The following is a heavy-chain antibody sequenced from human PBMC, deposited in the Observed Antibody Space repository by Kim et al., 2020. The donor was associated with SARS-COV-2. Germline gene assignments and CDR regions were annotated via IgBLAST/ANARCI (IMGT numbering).Heavy chain of an antibody. J-gene: IGHJ4*02. CDR2: ISAYNGNT. CDR1: GYTFTSYG. D-gene: IGHD3-3*01. V-gene: IGHV1-18*01. Sequence: ASVKVSCKASGYTFTSYGISWVRQAPGQGLEWMGWISAYNGNTNYAQKLQGRVTMTTDTSTSTAYMELRSLRSDDTAVYYCARGYWSGYYGLYFDYWGQGTLVTVSS. CDR3: ARGYWSGYYGLYFDY.